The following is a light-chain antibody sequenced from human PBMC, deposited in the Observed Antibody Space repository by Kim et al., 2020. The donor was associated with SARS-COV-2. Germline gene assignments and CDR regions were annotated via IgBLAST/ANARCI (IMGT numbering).Light chain of an antibody. CDR2: WAS. CDR3: QQYYGTPFT. Sequence: DIVMTQSPDSLAVSLGERATINCKSSQSVLFSSNNKNYLAWYQQKPGQPPKLLISWASTRESGVPDRFSGSGSGTDFTLTISSLQAEDVALYYCQQYYGTPFTFGPGTKVDIK. V-gene: IGKV4-1*01. CDR1: QSVLFSSNNKNY. J-gene: IGKJ3*01.